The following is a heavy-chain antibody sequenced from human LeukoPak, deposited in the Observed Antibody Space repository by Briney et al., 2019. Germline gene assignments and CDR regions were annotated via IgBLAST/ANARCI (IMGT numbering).Heavy chain of an antibody. CDR2: INHSGST. CDR3: ASHESYDSSGYRDY. V-gene: IGHV4-34*01. D-gene: IGHD3-22*01. CDR1: GGSFSGYY. Sequence: PSETLSLTCAVYGGSFSGYYWSWIRQPPGKGLEWMGEINHSGSTNYNPSLKSRVTISVDTSKNQFSLKLSSVTAADTAVYYCASHESYDSSGYRDYWGQGTLVTVPS. J-gene: IGHJ4*02.